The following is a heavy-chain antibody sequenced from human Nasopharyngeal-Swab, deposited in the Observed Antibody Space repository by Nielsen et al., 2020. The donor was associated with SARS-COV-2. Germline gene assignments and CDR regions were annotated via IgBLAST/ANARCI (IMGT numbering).Heavy chain of an antibody. CDR2: IKSKTDGGTT. CDR3: TTEYDFWGGYPLDP. D-gene: IGHD3-3*01. V-gene: IGHV3-15*07. CDR1: GFTFSNAW. J-gene: IGHJ5*02. Sequence: GESLKISCAASGFTFSNAWMNWVRQAPGKGLEWVGHIKSKTDGGTTDYAAPVKGRFTISRDDSKNTLYLQMNSLKTEDTAVYYCTTEYDFWGGYPLDPWGQGTLVTVSS.